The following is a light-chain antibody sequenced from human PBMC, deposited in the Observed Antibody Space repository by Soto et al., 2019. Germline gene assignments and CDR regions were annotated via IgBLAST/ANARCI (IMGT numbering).Light chain of an antibody. J-gene: IGLJ1*01. Sequence: QSVVTQPATVSGSPGQSITISCTGTSSDVGGYNYVSWYRQHPGRAPKLMIYDVSNRPSGVSNRFSGSKSGNTASLTISGLQAEDEADYYCSSYTRSSTYVLGTGTKVTVL. CDR1: SSDVGGYNY. CDR2: DVS. CDR3: SSYTRSSTYV. V-gene: IGLV2-14*01.